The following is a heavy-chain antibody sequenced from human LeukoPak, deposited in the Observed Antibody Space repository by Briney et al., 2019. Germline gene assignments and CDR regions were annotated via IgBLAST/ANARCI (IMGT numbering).Heavy chain of an antibody. V-gene: IGHV4-59*01. D-gene: IGHD1-26*01. CDR3: ARYSGSYNDAFDI. CDR1: GGSISIYY. Sequence: SETLSLTCTVSGGSISIYYWSWIRQPPGKGLEWIGYIYYSGSTNYNPSLKSRVTISVDTSKNQFSLKLSSVTAADTAVYYCARYSGSYNDAFDIWGQGTMVTVSS. J-gene: IGHJ3*02. CDR2: IYYSGST.